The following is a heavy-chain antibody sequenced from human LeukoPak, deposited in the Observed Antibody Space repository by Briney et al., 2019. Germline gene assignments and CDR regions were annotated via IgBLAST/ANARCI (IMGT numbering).Heavy chain of an antibody. CDR2: ISAYNGNT. CDR3: ARVAIVVVPAAIRANYYYYYMDV. CDR1: GYTFTSYG. V-gene: IGHV1-18*01. D-gene: IGHD2-2*02. J-gene: IGHJ6*03. Sequence: WASVKVSCKASGYTFTSYGISWVLQAPPGGVEWMGWISAYNGNTNYAQTLQGRVTMTTDTSTSTAYMKLRSLRSDDTAVYYCARVAIVVVPAAIRANYYYYYMDVWGKGTTVTVSS.